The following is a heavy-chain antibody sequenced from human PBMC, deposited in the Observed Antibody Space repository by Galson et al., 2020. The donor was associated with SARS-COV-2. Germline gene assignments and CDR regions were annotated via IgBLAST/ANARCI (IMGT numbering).Heavy chain of an antibody. CDR2: MNPNSGNT. J-gene: IGHJ4*02. V-gene: IGHV1-8*01. Sequence: ASVQVSCKASRYTFTRYDINWVRQATAQGLEGMGWMNPNSGNTEYAQKFQGRVTMTRDTSISTAYMEPSNLRSEDAAVYYCARVPSLGYCSGGSCYRLDYWGQGTLVTVSS. CDR1: RYTFTRYD. CDR3: ARVPSLGYCSGGSCYRLDY. D-gene: IGHD2-15*01.